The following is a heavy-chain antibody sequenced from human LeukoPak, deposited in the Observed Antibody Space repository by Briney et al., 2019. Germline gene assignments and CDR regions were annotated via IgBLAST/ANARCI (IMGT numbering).Heavy chain of an antibody. CDR1: GGSISSYY. V-gene: IGHV4-59*01. J-gene: IGHJ4*02. Sequence: SETLSLTCTVSGGSISSYYWSWIRQPPGKGLEWIGYIYYSGSTNYNPSLKSRVTISVDTSKNQFSLKLSSVTAADTAVYYCARDGYDFWSGYYIPFDYWDQGTLVTVSS. CDR2: IYYSGST. CDR3: ARDGYDFWSGYYIPFDY. D-gene: IGHD3-3*01.